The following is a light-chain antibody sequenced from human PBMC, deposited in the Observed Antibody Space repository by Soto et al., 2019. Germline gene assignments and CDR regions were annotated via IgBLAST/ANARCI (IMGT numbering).Light chain of an antibody. V-gene: IGKV1-17*01. CDR3: LQQNTYPWT. CDR1: QGISNA. J-gene: IGKJ1*01. Sequence: DIQMTKSPSSLSASVGDRVTITGRASQGISNALGWYQQKPEQAPKRLIYAASTLHSGVPSRVSGSGSVTEFTLTISSLQREDFAIFYCLQQNTYPWTFGQGNKGDIK. CDR2: AAS.